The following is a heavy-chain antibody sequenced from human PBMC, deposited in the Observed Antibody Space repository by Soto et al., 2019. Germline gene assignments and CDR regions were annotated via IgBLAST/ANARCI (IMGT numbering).Heavy chain of an antibody. D-gene: IGHD3-3*01. V-gene: IGHV4-34*01. Sequence: SETLSLTCAVYGGSFSGYYWSWIRQPPGKGLEWIGEINHSGSTNYNPSLKSRVTISVDTSKNQFSLKLSSVAAADTAVYYCARGYYDFWSGYSTTYYYYGMDVWGQGTTVTVSS. CDR3: ARGYYDFWSGYSTTYYYYGMDV. J-gene: IGHJ6*02. CDR2: INHSGST. CDR1: GGSFSGYY.